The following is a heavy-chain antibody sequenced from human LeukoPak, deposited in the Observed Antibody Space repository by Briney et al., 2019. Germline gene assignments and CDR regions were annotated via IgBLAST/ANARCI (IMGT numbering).Heavy chain of an antibody. CDR2: INPGGGST. Sequence: ASVKVSCKASGYTFTSYYMHWVRQAPGQGLEWMGIINPGGGSTSYAQKFQGRVTMTRDTSTSTVYMELSSLRSEDTAVYYCARDQCSGGSCYSTDYWGQGTLVTVSS. CDR3: ARDQCSGGSCYSTDY. J-gene: IGHJ4*02. CDR1: GYTFTSYY. D-gene: IGHD2-15*01. V-gene: IGHV1-46*03.